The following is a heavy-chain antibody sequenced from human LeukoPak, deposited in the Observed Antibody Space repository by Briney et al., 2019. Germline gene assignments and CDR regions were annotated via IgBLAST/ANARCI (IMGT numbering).Heavy chain of an antibody. CDR2: ISGSGGST. Sequence: GGSLRLSCAASGFTFSSYAMSWVRQAPGKGLEWVSAISGSGGSTYYADSVKGRFTISRDNSKNTLYLQMNSLRAEDTAVYYGAKEGSRSPYYYYGMDVWGQGTTVTVSS. V-gene: IGHV3-23*01. CDR3: AKEGSRSPYYYYGMDV. J-gene: IGHJ6*02. CDR1: GFTFSSYA. D-gene: IGHD2-15*01.